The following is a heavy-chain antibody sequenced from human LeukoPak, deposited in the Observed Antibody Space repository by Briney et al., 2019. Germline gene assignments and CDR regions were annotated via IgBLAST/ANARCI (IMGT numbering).Heavy chain of an antibody. CDR3: AKGHYYGSGSLDY. CDR1: GVTFSSYW. V-gene: IGHV3-7*03. Sequence: PGGSLRLSCAASGVTFSSYWMSWVRQAPGKGLEWVANIKQDGSEKYYVDSVKGRFTISRDNAKNSLYLQMNSLRAEDTAVYYCAKGHYYGSGSLDYWGQGTLVTVSS. J-gene: IGHJ4*02. CDR2: IKQDGSEK. D-gene: IGHD3-10*01.